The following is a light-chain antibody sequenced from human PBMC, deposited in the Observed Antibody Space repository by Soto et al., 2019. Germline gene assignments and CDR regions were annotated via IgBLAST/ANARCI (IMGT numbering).Light chain of an antibody. CDR1: SSNIGAGYD. CDR2: DNT. J-gene: IGLJ1*01. CDR3: QSYDRSLSGSRV. Sequence: QAGLAQPPSGSGAPGKRVTISCTGSSSNIGAGYDVHWYQQLPGAAPKLLIYDNTNRPSGVPDRFSGSKSGTSASLAITGLQAEDEADYYCQSYDRSLSGSRVFGTGTKVTVL. V-gene: IGLV1-40*01.